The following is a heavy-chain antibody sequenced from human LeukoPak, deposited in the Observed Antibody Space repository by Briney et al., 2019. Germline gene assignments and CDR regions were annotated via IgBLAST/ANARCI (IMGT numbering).Heavy chain of an antibody. D-gene: IGHD2-2*01. V-gene: IGHV3-7*01. CDR2: IRQDGSEK. J-gene: IGHJ6*03. CDR1: GFTFSSYW. Sequence: GGSLRLSCAASGFTFSSYWMSWVRQAPGKGLEWVANIRQDGSEKYYVDSVKGRFTISRDNAKNSLYLQMNSLRAEDTAVYYCARVITVVPAAMFSGYYYYMDVWGKGTTVTVSS. CDR3: ARVITVVPAAMFSGYYYYMDV.